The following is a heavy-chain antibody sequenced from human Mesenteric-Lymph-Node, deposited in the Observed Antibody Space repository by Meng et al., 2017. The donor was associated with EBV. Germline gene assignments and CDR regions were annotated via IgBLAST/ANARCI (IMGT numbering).Heavy chain of an antibody. D-gene: IGHD6-13*01. J-gene: IGHJ4*02. CDR1: GGSISSSSYY. CDR2: IYYSGST. CDR3: ARPDSSSWIHFDY. V-gene: IGHV4-39*01. Sequence: QRQLQESGPGLVKPSETLSLTCTVSGGSISSSSYYWGWIRQPPGKGLEWIGSIYYSGSTYYNPSLKSRVTISVDTSKNQFSLKLSSVTAADTAVYYCARPDSSSWIHFDYWGQGTLVTVSS.